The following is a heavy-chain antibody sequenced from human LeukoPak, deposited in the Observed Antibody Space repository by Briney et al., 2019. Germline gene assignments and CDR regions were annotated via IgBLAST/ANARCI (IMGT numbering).Heavy chain of an antibody. V-gene: IGHV4-39*07. CDR3: ARGSGIMVVAASNWFDP. D-gene: IGHD2-15*01. CDR1: GGSISSSSYY. J-gene: IGHJ5*02. CDR2: IYYSGST. Sequence: SETLSLTCTVSGGSISSSSYYWGWIRQPPGKGLEWIGSIYYSGSTYYNPSLKSRVTISVDTSKNQFSLKLSSVTAADTAVYYCARGSGIMVVAASNWFDPWGQGTLVTVSS.